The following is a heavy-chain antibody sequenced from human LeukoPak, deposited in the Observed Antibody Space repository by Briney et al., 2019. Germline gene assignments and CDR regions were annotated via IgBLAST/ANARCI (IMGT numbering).Heavy chain of an antibody. CDR3: ATIFSIDWESPDY. CDR1: GFSFSSHS. V-gene: IGHV3-48*01. Sequence: PGGSLRLSCAASGFSFSSHSMNWVRQGPGKGLEWVSYITTSSDTIYYADSVRGRFTISRDNAKNSLYLQMNSLRAEDTAVYYCATIFSIDWESPDYWGQGTLVTVSS. D-gene: IGHD3-3*02. J-gene: IGHJ4*02. CDR2: ITTSSDTI.